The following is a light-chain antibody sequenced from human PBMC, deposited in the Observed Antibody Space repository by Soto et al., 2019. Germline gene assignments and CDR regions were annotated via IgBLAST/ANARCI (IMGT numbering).Light chain of an antibody. J-gene: IGKJ1*01. CDR1: QSVSTSY. Sequence: EIVLTQSPGTLSLSPWERATLSCRASQSVSTSYVAWYQQKFGQAPRLLIYDASNRATGIPARFSGSGSGTDFTLTISSLEPEDFAVYYCQQRSNWPTFGQGTKVDIK. CDR3: QQRSNWPT. CDR2: DAS. V-gene: IGKV3D-20*02.